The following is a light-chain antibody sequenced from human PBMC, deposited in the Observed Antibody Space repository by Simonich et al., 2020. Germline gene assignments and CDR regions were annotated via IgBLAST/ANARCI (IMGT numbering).Light chain of an antibody. J-gene: IGKJ1*01. CDR2: GAS. CDR1: QCVSSN. CDR3: QQYYSTPWT. Sequence: EIVLTQSPGTLSLSPGERATLSCRASQCVSSNLAWYQQKPGQAPRLLIYGASTRATGIPARFSGSGSGTDFTLTISSLQAEDVAVYYCQQYYSTPWTFGQGTKVEIK. V-gene: IGKV3-15*01.